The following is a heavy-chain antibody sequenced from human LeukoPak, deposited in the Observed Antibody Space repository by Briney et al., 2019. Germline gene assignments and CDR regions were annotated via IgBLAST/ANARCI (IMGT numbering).Heavy chain of an antibody. V-gene: IGHV1-2*02. D-gene: IGHD3-22*01. CDR2: IDPDSGGT. Sequence: ASVKVSCKASGYTFTDYYIHWVRQAPGQGLEWMGCIDPDSGGTKYAQKFQGRVTMTRDASISTAYMEMSSLRSDDTAVYYCAREYYDTGGTKYALDIWDQGPTVTVSS. J-gene: IGHJ3*02. CDR1: GYTFTDYY. CDR3: AREYYDTGGTKYALDI.